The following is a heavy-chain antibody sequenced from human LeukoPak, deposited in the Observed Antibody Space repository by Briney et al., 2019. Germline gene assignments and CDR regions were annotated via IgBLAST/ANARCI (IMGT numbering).Heavy chain of an antibody. CDR3: ARVRAGYCTSTSCYAGMDV. J-gene: IGHJ6*02. Sequence: GASVKVSCKASGYTFTSYAMHWVRQAPGQRLEWMGWINAGNGNTKYSQKFQGRVTITRDTSASTAYMELSSLRAEDTAVYYCARVRAGYCTSTSCYAGMDVWGQGTTVTVSS. CDR2: INAGNGNT. D-gene: IGHD2-2*01. CDR1: GYTFTSYA. V-gene: IGHV1-3*01.